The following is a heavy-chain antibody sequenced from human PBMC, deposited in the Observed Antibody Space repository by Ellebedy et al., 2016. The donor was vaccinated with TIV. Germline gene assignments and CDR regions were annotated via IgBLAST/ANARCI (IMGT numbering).Heavy chain of an antibody. CDR3: TSPIGYDRSGYDYYYGMDV. V-gene: IGHV3-73*01. CDR1: GFTFSGSA. J-gene: IGHJ6*02. Sequence: PGGSLRLSCAASGFTFSGSAMHWVRQASGKGLEWVGRIRSKANSYATAYDASVKGRFTISRDDSKNTAYLQMNSLKTEDTAVYYCTSPIGYDRSGYDYYYGMDVWGQGTTVTVSS. CDR2: IRSKANSYAT. D-gene: IGHD3-22*01.